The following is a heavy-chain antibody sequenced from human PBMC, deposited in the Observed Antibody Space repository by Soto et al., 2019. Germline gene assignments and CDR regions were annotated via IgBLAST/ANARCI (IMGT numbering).Heavy chain of an antibody. CDR3: ARSREGGDDAFDI. CDR1: GGTFSSYT. CDR2: IIPILGIA. J-gene: IGHJ3*02. Sequence: ASVKVSCKASGGTFSSYTISWVRQAPGQGLEWMGRIIPILGIANYAQKFQGRVTITADKSTSTAYMELSSLRSEDTAVYYCARSREGGDDAFDIWGQGTMVTVSS. D-gene: IGHD3-16*01. V-gene: IGHV1-69*02.